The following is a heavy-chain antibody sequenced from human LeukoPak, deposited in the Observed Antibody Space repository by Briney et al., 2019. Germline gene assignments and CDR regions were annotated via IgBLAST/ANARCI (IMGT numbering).Heavy chain of an antibody. CDR3: AKTGYSYGGLDY. D-gene: IGHD5-18*01. V-gene: IGHV3-30*18. CDR1: GFSFSDSV. Sequence: PGGSLRLSCVASGFSFSDSVIHWVRQAPGKGLEWVAVISYDGSNKYHADSVKGRFTISRDNSKNTLYLQMNSLRAEDTAVYYCAKTGYSYGGLDYWGQGTLVTVSS. CDR2: ISYDGSNK. J-gene: IGHJ4*02.